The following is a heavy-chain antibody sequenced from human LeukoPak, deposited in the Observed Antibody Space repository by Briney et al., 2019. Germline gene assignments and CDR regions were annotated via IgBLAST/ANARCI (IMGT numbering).Heavy chain of an antibody. J-gene: IGHJ4*02. CDR1: GFTVSSNY. D-gene: IGHD6-13*01. Sequence: GGSLRLSCAASGFTVSSNYMSWVRQAPGKGLEWVSVIYSGGSTYYADSVRGRFTISRDNSKNTLYLQMNSLRAEDTAVYYCARVGIAAAGTVDYWGQGTLVTVSS. V-gene: IGHV3-66*01. CDR3: ARVGIAAAGTVDY. CDR2: IYSGGST.